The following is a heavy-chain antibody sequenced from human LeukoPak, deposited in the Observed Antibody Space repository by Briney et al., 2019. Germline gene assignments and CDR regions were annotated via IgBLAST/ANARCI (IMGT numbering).Heavy chain of an antibody. CDR1: GYTFTSYG. D-gene: IGHD5-18*01. J-gene: IGHJ6*02. Sequence: ASVKVSCKASGYTFTSYGISWVRQAPGQGLEWMGWISAYNGNTNYAQKLQGSVTMTTDTSTSTAYMELRSLRSDDTAVYYCARDLDTSPYYYYGMDVWGQGTTVTVSS. V-gene: IGHV1-18*01. CDR3: ARDLDTSPYYYYGMDV. CDR2: ISAYNGNT.